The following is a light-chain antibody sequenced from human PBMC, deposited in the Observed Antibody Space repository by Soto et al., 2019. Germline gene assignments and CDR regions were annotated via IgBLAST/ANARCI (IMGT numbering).Light chain of an antibody. CDR2: DVS. V-gene: IGLV2-14*03. CDR3: SSYTSSTTQV. J-gene: IGLJ1*01. Sequence: QSALPQPASVSGSPGQSITISCTGTSSDVGAYNYVSWYLQHPGKAPKLMIYDVSYRPSGVSNRFSGSKSGNTASPTISGLQAEDEADYYCSSYTSSTTQVFGTGTKVTV. CDR1: SSDVGAYNY.